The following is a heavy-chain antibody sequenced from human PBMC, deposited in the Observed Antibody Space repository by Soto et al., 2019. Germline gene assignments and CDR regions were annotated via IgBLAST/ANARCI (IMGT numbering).Heavy chain of an antibody. CDR1: GGSISSNY. V-gene: IGHV4-59*01. Sequence: PSETLSLTCAVSGGSISSNYWTWIRQPPGKGLEWIGYVYNSGSTNYNPSLKSRVTISEDTSKSQFSLKVNSMTAADTAVYYCARYRREAVAGYTLDNWGQGILVTISS. CDR2: VYNSGST. J-gene: IGHJ4*02. D-gene: IGHD6-13*01. CDR3: ARYRREAVAGYTLDN.